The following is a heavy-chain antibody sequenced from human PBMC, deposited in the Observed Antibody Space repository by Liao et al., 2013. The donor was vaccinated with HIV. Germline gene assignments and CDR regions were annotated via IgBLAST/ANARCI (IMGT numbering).Heavy chain of an antibody. V-gene: IGHV4-4*07. CDR2: IKTSGNT. J-gene: IGHJ5*02. D-gene: IGHD1-1*01. Sequence: QVQLQESGPGLVKPSETLSLTCTVSGGSISRYYWSWLRQPAGKGLEWIGRIKTSGNTNYNPSLKSRVTMSEDTSKNQFSLRLTSVTAADTAVYYCARDHVQGMEPRTPLRPAANWFDPGPGNLVTVSS. CDR3: ARDHVQGMEPRTPLRPAANWFDP. CDR1: GGSISRYY.